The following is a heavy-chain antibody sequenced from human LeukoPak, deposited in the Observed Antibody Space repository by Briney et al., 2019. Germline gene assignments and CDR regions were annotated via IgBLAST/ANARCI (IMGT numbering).Heavy chain of an antibody. D-gene: IGHD3-22*01. CDR2: IYYSGST. V-gene: IGHV4-30-4*08. Sequence: SETLSLTCTVSGGSISSGDYYWSWIRQPPGKGLEWIGYIYYSGSTYYNPSLKSRVTISVDTSKSQFSLKLSSVTAADTAVYYCARDRNYYDSSGYYYGTYYFDYWGQGTLVTVSS. CDR1: GGSISSGDYY. J-gene: IGHJ4*02. CDR3: ARDRNYYDSSGYYYGTYYFDY.